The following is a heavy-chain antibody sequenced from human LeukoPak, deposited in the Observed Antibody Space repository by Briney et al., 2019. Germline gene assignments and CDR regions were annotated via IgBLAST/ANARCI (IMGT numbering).Heavy chain of an antibody. V-gene: IGHV1-2*02. CDR1: GYTFTGYY. Sequence: ASVKVSCKASGYTFTGYYMHWVRQAPGQGLEWMGWINPNSGGTNYAPKFQGRVTMTRDTSISTAYMELSRLRSDDTAVYYCARDGCSSTSCSWSYFDYWGQGTLVTVSS. CDR3: ARDGCSSTSCSWSYFDY. D-gene: IGHD2-2*01. J-gene: IGHJ4*02. CDR2: INPNSGGT.